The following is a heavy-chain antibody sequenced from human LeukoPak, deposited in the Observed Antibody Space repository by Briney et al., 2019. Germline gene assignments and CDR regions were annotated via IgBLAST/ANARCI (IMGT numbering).Heavy chain of an antibody. CDR3: ARVRGYGDYLVWFDP. D-gene: IGHD4-17*01. Sequence: SETLSLTCAVYGGSFSGYYWSWIRQPPGKGLEWIGETNHSGSTNYNPSLKSRVTISVDTSKNQFSLKLSSVTAADTAVYYCARVRGYGDYLVWFDPWGQGTLVTVSS. CDR2: TNHSGST. J-gene: IGHJ5*02. V-gene: IGHV4-34*01. CDR1: GGSFSGYY.